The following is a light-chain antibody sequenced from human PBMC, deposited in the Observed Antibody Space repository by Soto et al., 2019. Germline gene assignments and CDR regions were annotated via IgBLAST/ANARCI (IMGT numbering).Light chain of an antibody. Sequence: DIQMTQSPSYVSASVGDRVTITCRASQGIVDSLAWYQQKPGKAPNLLIHTASSLERGVPSRFSGGGSATDFTLTISSLQAEDFATYFCQQADTFPPTFGQGTKVDIK. CDR3: QQADTFPPT. J-gene: IGKJ2*01. CDR2: TAS. CDR1: QGIVDS. V-gene: IGKV1-12*01.